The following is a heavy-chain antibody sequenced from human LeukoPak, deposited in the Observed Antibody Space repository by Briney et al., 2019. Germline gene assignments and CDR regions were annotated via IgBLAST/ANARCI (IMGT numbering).Heavy chain of an antibody. CDR3: ARGPYYDILTGFYYYYMDV. CDR1: GYPFSSYA. Sequence: ASVKVSCKASGYPFSSYAFSWVRQAPGQGLEWMGWISTYNGNTNYAQKLQGRVTMTTDTSTSTAYMELRSLRSDDTAVYYCARGPYYDILTGFYYYYMDVWGKGTTATISS. CDR2: ISTYNGNT. J-gene: IGHJ6*03. V-gene: IGHV1-18*01. D-gene: IGHD3-9*01.